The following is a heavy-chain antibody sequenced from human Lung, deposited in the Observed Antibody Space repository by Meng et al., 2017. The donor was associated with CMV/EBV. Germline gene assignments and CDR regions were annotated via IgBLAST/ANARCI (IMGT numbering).Heavy chain of an antibody. CDR3: ARGSYLAVEG. Sequence: HGQLRESGPGLVKPSETLFLTCTVSGGSINSYYWSWIRQPPGQGLEWLGYFYYRGNSNYNPSLKSRVTISVDTSKNLFSLNLTSVTAADAALYYCARGSYLAVEGWGLGTLVTVSS. V-gene: IGHV4-59*01. J-gene: IGHJ4*02. CDR2: FYYRGNS. CDR1: GGSINSYY. D-gene: IGHD2-21*01.